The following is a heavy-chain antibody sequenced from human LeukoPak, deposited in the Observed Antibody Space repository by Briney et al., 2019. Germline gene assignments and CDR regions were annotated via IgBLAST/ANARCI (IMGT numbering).Heavy chain of an antibody. CDR1: GYTLTELS. Sequence: ASVKVSCKVSGYTLTELSMHWVRQAPGKGLEWMGGFDPEDGETIYAQKFQGRVTMTEDTSTDTAYMELSSLRSEDTAVYYCATARASITMVRGVFDYWGQGTLVTVSS. D-gene: IGHD3-10*01. CDR2: FDPEDGET. V-gene: IGHV1-24*01. CDR3: ATARASITMVRGVFDY. J-gene: IGHJ4*02.